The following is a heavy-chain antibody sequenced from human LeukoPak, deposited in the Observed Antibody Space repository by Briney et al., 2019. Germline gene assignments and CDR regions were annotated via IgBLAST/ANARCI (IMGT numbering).Heavy chain of an antibody. D-gene: IGHD4-23*01. CDR3: ARQLVRNPHLDY. J-gene: IGHJ4*02. Sequence: PSETLSLTCTVSGGSISSSSYYWGWIRQPPGKGLEWIGSIYYSGSTYYNPSLKSRVTISVDTSKNQFSLKLSSVTAADTAAYYCARQLVRNPHLDYWGQGTLVTVSS. V-gene: IGHV4-39*01. CDR1: GGSISSSSYY. CDR2: IYYSGST.